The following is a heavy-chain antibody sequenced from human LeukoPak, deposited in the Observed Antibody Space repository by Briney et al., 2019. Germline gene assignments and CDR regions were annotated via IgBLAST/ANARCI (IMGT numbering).Heavy chain of an antibody. D-gene: IGHD1-1*01. CDR3: AMANDDRYFDY. V-gene: IGHV4-59*01. J-gene: IGHJ4*02. CDR2: IYYSGST. Sequence: SETLSLTXTVSGGSISSYYWSWIRQPPGKGLEWIGYIYYSGSTNYNPSLKSRVTISVDTSKNQFSLKLSSVTAADTAVYYCAMANDDRYFDYWGQGTLVTVSS. CDR1: GGSISSYY.